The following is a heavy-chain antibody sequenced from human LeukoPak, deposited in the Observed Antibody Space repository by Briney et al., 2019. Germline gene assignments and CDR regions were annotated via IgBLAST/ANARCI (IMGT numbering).Heavy chain of an antibody. J-gene: IGHJ6*03. CDR3: AKGVYADNYYSYYMDV. CDR2: ISGSGGST. V-gene: IGHV3-23*01. CDR1: GFTFSSYD. D-gene: IGHD2-8*01. Sequence: GGSLRLSCAASGFTFSSYDMSWVRQAPGKGLEWVSGISGSGGSTYYADSVKGRFTISRGNSKNTLYLQMSSLTAEDTAVYYCAKGVYADNYYSYYMDVWGKGTTVTVSS.